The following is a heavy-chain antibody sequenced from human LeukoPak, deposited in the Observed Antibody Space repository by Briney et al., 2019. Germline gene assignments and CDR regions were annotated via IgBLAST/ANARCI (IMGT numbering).Heavy chain of an antibody. Sequence: SETLSLTCTVSGGSVSSGSYYWSWIRQPPGKGLEWIGYIYYSGSTNYNPSLKSRVTISVDTSKNQFSLKLSSVTAADTAVYYCAGGSYYEFDYWGQGTLVTVSS. CDR3: AGGSYYEFDY. CDR1: GGSVSSGSYY. D-gene: IGHD1-26*01. J-gene: IGHJ4*02. V-gene: IGHV4-61*01. CDR2: IYYSGST.